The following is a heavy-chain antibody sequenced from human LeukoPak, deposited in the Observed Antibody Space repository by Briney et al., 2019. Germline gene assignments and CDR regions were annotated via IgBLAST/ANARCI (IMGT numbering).Heavy chain of an antibody. CDR2: FNPENGNT. CDR3: ATRST. CDR1: GYSFVGYG. V-gene: IGHV1-18*01. Sequence: ASVKVSCKASGYSFVGYGITWVRQAPGQGLEWMGWFNPENGNTNYAQKVQGRVTMTADTSTSTSYMELRSLRSEDTAVYYCATRSTWGQGTLVTVSS. J-gene: IGHJ5*02. D-gene: IGHD2-2*01.